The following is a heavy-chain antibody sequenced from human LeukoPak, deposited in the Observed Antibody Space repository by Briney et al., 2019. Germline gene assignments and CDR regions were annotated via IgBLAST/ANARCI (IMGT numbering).Heavy chain of an antibody. Sequence: GGSLRLTCAASGFTFNNYVMNWVRQAPGKGLEWVSGISGFGGATNYADSVKGRVTISRDNSKNTLYLQMNSLRAEDTAVYYCAKEGDSSSWYEDWGQGTLVIFSS. J-gene: IGHJ4*02. CDR2: ISGFGGAT. CDR3: AKEGDSSSWYED. D-gene: IGHD6-13*01. V-gene: IGHV3-23*01. CDR1: GFTFNNYV.